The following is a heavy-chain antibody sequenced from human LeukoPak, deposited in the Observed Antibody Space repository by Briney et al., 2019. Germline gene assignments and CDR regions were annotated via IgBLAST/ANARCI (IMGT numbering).Heavy chain of an antibody. CDR3: ARDVIAGAPFDY. J-gene: IGHJ4*02. CDR1: RFTFSTSS. Sequence: PGGSLRLSCAASRFTFSTSSMNWVRQAPGKGLEWVSSISSSSTYISYADSVKGRFTISRDNTKNSLYLQMNSLRVEDTAVYYCARDVIAGAPFDYWGQGALITVSS. V-gene: IGHV3-21*01. CDR2: ISSSSTYI. D-gene: IGHD6-13*01.